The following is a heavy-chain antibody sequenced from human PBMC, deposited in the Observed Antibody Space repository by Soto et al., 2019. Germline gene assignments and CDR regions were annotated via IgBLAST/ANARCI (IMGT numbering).Heavy chain of an antibody. CDR3: ARMESFGSLNWLDP. CDR2: MNPGSGDT. J-gene: IGHJ5*02. D-gene: IGHD5-18*01. V-gene: IGHV1-8*02. CDR1: GYTFTNND. Sequence: ASVKVSCKASGYTFTNNDVSWVRQATGQGLEWMGWMNPGSGDTGYAQKFQGRVTTTRDISIATAYMELNSLTSEDTAIYYCARMESFGSLNWLDPWGQGTLVTVSS.